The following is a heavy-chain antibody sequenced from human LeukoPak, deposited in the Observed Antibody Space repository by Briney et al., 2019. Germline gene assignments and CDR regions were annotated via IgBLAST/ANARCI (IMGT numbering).Heavy chain of an antibody. CDR2: ISPSTSTI. CDR1: GFTFSSYN. D-gene: IGHD3-3*01. Sequence: GGSLRLSCAASGFTFSSYNMNWVHQAPGKGLEWVSYISPSTSTIYYADSVKGRFTISRDNAKNSLYLQMNSLRAEDTAVYYCARSRSGSDYWGQGTLVTVSS. V-gene: IGHV3-48*01. J-gene: IGHJ4*02. CDR3: ARSRSGSDY.